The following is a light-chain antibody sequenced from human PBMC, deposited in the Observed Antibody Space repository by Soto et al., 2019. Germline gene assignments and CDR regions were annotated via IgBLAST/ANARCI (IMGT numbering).Light chain of an antibody. CDR1: QSVSSSY. J-gene: IGKJ3*01. Sequence: ESVLTQSPGTLSMSPGERAILSCRASQSVSSSYSAWYQQKPGQAPMLLIYGASRRATGIPDRFSGSGSGTDFTLTISRLEPEDFAVYYCQQYGSSPFTFGPGTKVDIK. V-gene: IGKV3-20*01. CDR2: GAS. CDR3: QQYGSSPFT.